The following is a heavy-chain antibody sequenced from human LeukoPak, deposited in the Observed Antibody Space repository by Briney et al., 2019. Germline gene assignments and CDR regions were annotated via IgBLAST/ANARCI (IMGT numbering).Heavy chain of an antibody. CDR1: GYTFTSYG. D-gene: IGHD6-19*01. J-gene: IGHJ4*02. Sequence: ASVKVSCKASGYTFTSYGISWLRQAPGQGLEWMGWITAYNGNTYYAQMLQGRVTMTTDTSTSTAFMELRSLRSDDTAVYYCARDRVIAVAGTGSLDYWGQGTLVTVPS. V-gene: IGHV1-18*01. CDR3: ARDRVIAVAGTGSLDY. CDR2: ITAYNGNT.